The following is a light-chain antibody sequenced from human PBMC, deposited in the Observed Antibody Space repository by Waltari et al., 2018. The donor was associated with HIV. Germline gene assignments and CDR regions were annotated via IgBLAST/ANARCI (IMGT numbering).Light chain of an antibody. V-gene: IGKV3-20*01. J-gene: IGKJ4*01. CDR1: QSVTSNY. CDR3: QQYDSSPLT. Sequence: EIVLTQSPGTLSLSPGERATLSCRASQSVTSNYLAWYQQKHGQAPRLLIFAASSRATGIPDRISGSGSGTDFSLTISRLEPEDFAVYYCQQYDSSPLTFGGGTKVEIK. CDR2: AAS.